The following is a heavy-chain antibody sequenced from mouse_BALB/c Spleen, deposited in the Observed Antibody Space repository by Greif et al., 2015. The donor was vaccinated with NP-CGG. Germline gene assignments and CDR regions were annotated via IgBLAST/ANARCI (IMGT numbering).Heavy chain of an antibody. D-gene: IGHD2-4*01. V-gene: IGHV1-7*01. CDR1: GYTFTSYW. CDR3: ARWGMITAAWFAY. J-gene: IGHJ3*01. Sequence: VQLQQSGAELAKPGASVKMSCKASGYTFTSYWMHWVKQRPGQGLEWIGYINPSTGYTEYNQKFKDKATLTADKSSSTAYMQLSSLTSEDSAVYYCARWGMITAAWFAYWGQGTLVTVSA. CDR2: INPSTGYT.